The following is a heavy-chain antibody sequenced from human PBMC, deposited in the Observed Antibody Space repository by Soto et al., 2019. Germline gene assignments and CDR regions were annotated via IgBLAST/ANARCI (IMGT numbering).Heavy chain of an antibody. CDR2: INAGNGNT. CDR1: GYTFTSYA. V-gene: IGHV1-3*01. Sequence: QVQLVQSGAEVQKPGASVKVSCKASGYTFTSYAIHWVRQAPGPRLERMGWINAGNGNTQYSQKFQGRVTITRDTSASIGYMEVSRLRSEETALYYGAREQSGEIMTMSDAFDIWGQGTMVTVSS. D-gene: IGHD3-16*01. J-gene: IGHJ3*02. CDR3: AREQSGEIMTMSDAFDI.